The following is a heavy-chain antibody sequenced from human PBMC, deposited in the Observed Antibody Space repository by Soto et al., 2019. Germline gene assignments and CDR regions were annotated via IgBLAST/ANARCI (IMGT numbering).Heavy chain of an antibody. D-gene: IGHD1-26*01. CDR1: GGSISSYY. V-gene: IGHV4-59*08. Sequence: SETLSHTCTVSGGSISSYYWRWIRQPPGKGLEWIGYIYYSGSTNYNPSLKSRVTISVDTSKNQFSLKLSSVTAADTAVYYCARRYGSAIDYWGQGTLVTVS. J-gene: IGHJ4*02. CDR2: IYYSGST. CDR3: ARRYGSAIDY.